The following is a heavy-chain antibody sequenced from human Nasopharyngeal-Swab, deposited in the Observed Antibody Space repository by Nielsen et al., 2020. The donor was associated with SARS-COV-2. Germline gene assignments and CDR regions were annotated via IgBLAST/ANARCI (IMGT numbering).Heavy chain of an antibody. CDR3: AKQRGDTAMVFDF. D-gene: IGHD5-18*01. V-gene: IGHV4-39*01. Sequence: WIRQPPGKGLEWIGTIHYSGNRFYNPSLRSRLSISVDTSKIQFSLQLSSVTAADTAVYYCAKQRGDTAMVFDFWGQGTLVTVSS. CDR2: IHYSGNR. J-gene: IGHJ4*02.